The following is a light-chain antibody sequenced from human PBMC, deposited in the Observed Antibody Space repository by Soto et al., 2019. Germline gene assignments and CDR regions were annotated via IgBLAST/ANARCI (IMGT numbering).Light chain of an antibody. Sequence: EIVLTQSPGTLSLSPGERATLSCRASQSVRSSYLAWFQQKPGQAPRLLIYGASSRATGIPDRFSGSESGIDFTLTISRLEPEDFAVYYCQQYGSTPKTFGQGTKLEIK. CDR3: QQYGSTPKT. CDR1: QSVRSSY. J-gene: IGKJ2*01. CDR2: GAS. V-gene: IGKV3-20*01.